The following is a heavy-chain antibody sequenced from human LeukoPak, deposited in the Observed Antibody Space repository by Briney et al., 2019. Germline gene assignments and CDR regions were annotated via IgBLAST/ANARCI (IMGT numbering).Heavy chain of an antibody. CDR3: ARDGRMGPAAELLRYYYMDV. Sequence: GASVKVSCKASGGTFSSYAISWVRQAPGQGLEWMGGIIPIFGTANYAQKFQGRVAITTDESTSTAYMELSSLRSEDTAVYYCARDGRMGPAAELLRYYYMDVWGKGTTVTVSS. CDR2: IIPIFGTA. CDR1: GGTFSSYA. D-gene: IGHD2-2*01. J-gene: IGHJ6*03. V-gene: IGHV1-69*05.